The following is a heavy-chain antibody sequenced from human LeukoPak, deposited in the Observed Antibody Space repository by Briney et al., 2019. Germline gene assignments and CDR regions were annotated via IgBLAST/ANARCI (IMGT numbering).Heavy chain of an antibody. Sequence: SVKVSCKASGYTFSSYAISWVRQAPGQGLEWMGGIIPIFGTANYAQKFQGRVTITTDESTSTAYMELSSLRSEDTAVYYCARAGYSSSSLHYWGQGTLVTVSS. V-gene: IGHV1-69*05. J-gene: IGHJ4*02. CDR3: ARAGYSSSSLHY. CDR2: IIPIFGTA. CDR1: GYTFSSYA. D-gene: IGHD6-13*01.